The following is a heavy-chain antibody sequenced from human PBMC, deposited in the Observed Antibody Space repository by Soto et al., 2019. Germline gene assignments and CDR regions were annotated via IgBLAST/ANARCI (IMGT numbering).Heavy chain of an antibody. V-gene: IGHV3-48*01. D-gene: IGHD6-13*01. J-gene: IGHJ5*02. CDR3: ARHPERIAQIGWFDP. Sequence: TGGSLRLSCAASGFTFSSYSRNWVRQAPGKGLEWVSYISSSSSTIYYADSVKGRFTISRDNAKNSLYLQMNSLRAEDTAVYYCARHPERIAQIGWFDPWGQGTLVTVS. CDR2: ISSSSSTI. CDR1: GFTFSSYS.